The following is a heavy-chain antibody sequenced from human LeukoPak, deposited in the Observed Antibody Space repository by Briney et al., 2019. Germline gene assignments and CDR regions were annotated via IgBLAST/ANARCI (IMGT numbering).Heavy chain of an antibody. Sequence: PGGSLRLACAASGFSFSNCSMNWVRQAPGKGLEWVSSISSSSTYIYYADSLEGRFTISRDNVRNSLYLQMNSLRAEDTAVYYCARGLPRAGYSGYDCLDYWGRGTLVTVSS. CDR3: ARGLPRAGYSGYDCLDY. CDR1: GFSFSNCS. D-gene: IGHD5-12*01. J-gene: IGHJ4*02. CDR2: ISSSSTYI. V-gene: IGHV3-21*01.